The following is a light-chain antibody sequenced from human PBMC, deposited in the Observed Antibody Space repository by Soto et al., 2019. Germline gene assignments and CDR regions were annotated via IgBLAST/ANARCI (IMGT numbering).Light chain of an antibody. CDR1: QSIGSN. CDR2: GAS. J-gene: IGKJ4*01. CDR3: QQYHSWPLT. V-gene: IGKV3-15*01. Sequence: EIVMTQSPATLSVSPGEGVTLSCRASQSIGSNLAWYLQKPGQAPRLLIYGASARATGIPARFSGSGSGTEFTLTISTLQSEDFAVYHCQQYHSWPLTFGGGTKVDSK.